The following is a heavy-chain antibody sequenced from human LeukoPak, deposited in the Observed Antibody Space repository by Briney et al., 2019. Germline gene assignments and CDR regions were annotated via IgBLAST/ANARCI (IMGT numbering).Heavy chain of an antibody. CDR2: ISGSAATI. D-gene: IGHD3-10*01. CDR3: AKDLVTGSLDY. CDR1: GFTFSNYG. Sequence: PGGSLRLPCAASGFTFSNYGMTWVRQAPGKGLEWVSSISGSAATISYADSVKGRFTISRDNSKNTLYLQMNSLRAEDTAIYYCAKDLVTGSLDYWGQGTLVTVSS. J-gene: IGHJ4*02. V-gene: IGHV3-23*01.